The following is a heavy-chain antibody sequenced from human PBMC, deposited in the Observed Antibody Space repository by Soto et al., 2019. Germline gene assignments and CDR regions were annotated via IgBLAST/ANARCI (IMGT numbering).Heavy chain of an antibody. V-gene: IGHV3-30*18. Sequence: PGGSLRLSCAASGFTFSSYGMHWVRQAPGKGLEWVAVISYDGSNKYYADSVKGRFTISRDNSKNTLYLQMNSLRAEDTAVYYCAKDRYDSSGPSDYWGQGTLVTVSS. CDR1: GFTFSSYG. J-gene: IGHJ4*02. CDR2: ISYDGSNK. D-gene: IGHD3-22*01. CDR3: AKDRYDSSGPSDY.